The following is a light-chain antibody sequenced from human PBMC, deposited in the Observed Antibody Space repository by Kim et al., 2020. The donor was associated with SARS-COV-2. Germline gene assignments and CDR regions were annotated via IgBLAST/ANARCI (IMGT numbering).Light chain of an antibody. J-gene: IGKJ2*01. CDR3: KQYGSSPYT. Sequence: EIVLTQSPVTLSLSPGERATLSCRASQSVSSNYLTWYQQKPGQAPRLLIYGASSRATGIPDRFSGSGSGTDFTLTISGLEPEDFAVYYCKQYGSSPYTFGQGTKLEI. CDR2: GAS. V-gene: IGKV3-20*01. CDR1: QSVSSNY.